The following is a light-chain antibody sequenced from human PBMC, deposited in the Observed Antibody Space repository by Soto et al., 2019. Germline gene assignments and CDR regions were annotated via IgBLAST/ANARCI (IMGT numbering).Light chain of an antibody. J-gene: IGKJ4*01. CDR3: QQYNNWPLT. V-gene: IGKV3-15*01. Sequence: EVVRRQSPATLSVSPGERATLSCRASQSVSSYLAWYQQKPGQAPRRLIYGASTRATDIPARFSGSGSGTEFTLTTSSLQSEDFALYYCQQYNNWPLTFGGGTKVDIK. CDR1: QSVSSY. CDR2: GAS.